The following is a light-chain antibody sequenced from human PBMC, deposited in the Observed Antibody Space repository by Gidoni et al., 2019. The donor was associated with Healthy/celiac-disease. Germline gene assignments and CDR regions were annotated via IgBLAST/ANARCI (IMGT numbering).Light chain of an antibody. CDR3: GTWDSSLSAGRV. CDR2: ENN. V-gene: IGLV1-51*02. J-gene: IGLJ3*02. CDR1: SSNIGNNY. Sequence: QSVLTQPPSVSAAPGQKVTISCSGSSSNIGNNYVPWYQQLPGTAPKLLIYENNKRPSGIPDRFSGSKSGTSATLGITGLQTGDEADYYCGTWDSSLSAGRVFGGGTKLTVL.